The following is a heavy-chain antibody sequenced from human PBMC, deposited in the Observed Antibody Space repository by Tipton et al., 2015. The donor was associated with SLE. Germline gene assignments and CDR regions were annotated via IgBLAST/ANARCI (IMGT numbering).Heavy chain of an antibody. Sequence: TLSLTCTVSGGSISSYYWSWIRQPPGKGLEWIGEISDSGSPKYNPSFLSRATMSADSSKKNFSLTLTSVTVADTAIHFCVRNNWGRHSWYFDLWGRGAPVTVSS. CDR3: VRNNWGRHSWYFDL. J-gene: IGHJ2*01. CDR2: ISDSGSP. V-gene: IGHV4-59*12. D-gene: IGHD7-27*01. CDR1: GGSISSYY.